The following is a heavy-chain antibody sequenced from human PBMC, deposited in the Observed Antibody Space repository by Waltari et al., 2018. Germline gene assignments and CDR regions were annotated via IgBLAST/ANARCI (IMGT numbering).Heavy chain of an antibody. D-gene: IGHD5-12*01. CDR2: IAYAGTP. CDR3: ATYIGASVGTAAFDV. Sequence: QLQLQESGPGPVKPSETLSPTCSVSGGSIDTPNHYWSWIRQPPGQGLEWIGTIAYAGTPYTNPSLRSRLTMSRDTSKNQLSLTLGSMTAADTAVYYCATYIGASVGTAAFDVWGQGTMVTVSS. J-gene: IGHJ3*01. V-gene: IGHV4-39*01. CDR1: GGSIDTPNHY.